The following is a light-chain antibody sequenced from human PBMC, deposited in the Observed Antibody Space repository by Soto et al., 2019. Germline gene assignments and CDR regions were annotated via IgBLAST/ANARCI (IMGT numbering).Light chain of an antibody. Sequence: DIQMTQSPSTLSASVGDRVNITCRASQHLGSWLAWYQQKPGKAPVLLIYKASSLQSGVPSRFSGSGSATEFTLTISSLQPDDFATYYCQQYNSYPYTFGQGTKLEI. V-gene: IGKV1-5*03. CDR1: QHLGSW. CDR3: QQYNSYPYT. J-gene: IGKJ2*01. CDR2: KAS.